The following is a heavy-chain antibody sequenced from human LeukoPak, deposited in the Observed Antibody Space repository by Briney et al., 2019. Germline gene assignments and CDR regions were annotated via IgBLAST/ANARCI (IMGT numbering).Heavy chain of an antibody. CDR3: ARQRMVDV. Sequence: GGSLRLSCAASGFTFSSYWMSWGRQAPGKGLEWVASVKKDGSEKNYVDSVKGRFTISRDNAKNSLYLQMNSLRAEDTAIYYCARQRMVDVWGKGTTVIVSS. J-gene: IGHJ6*04. D-gene: IGHD2-15*01. CDR2: VKKDGSEK. V-gene: IGHV3-7*03. CDR1: GFTFSSYW.